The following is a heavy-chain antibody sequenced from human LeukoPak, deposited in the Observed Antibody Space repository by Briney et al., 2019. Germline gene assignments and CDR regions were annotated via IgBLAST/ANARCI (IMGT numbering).Heavy chain of an antibody. J-gene: IGHJ4*02. CDR2: FDPEDGET. D-gene: IGHD3-10*01. V-gene: IGHV1-24*01. Sequence: ASVKVSCKASGGTFSSYAISWVRQAPGKGLEWMGGFDPEDGETIYAQKFQGRVTMTEDTSTDTAYMELSSLRSEDTAVYYCATGESLMVRGVITLDYWGQGTLVTVSS. CDR3: ATGESLMVRGVITLDY. CDR1: GGTFSSYA.